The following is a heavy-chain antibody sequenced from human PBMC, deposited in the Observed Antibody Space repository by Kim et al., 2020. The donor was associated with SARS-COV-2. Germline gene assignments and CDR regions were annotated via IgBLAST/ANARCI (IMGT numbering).Heavy chain of an antibody. D-gene: IGHD5-18*01. J-gene: IGHJ4*02. V-gene: IGHV7-4-1*02. CDR3: ARDMIHLGNGYQNFDY. Sequence: QGITGRFVFSLDTSVSTAYLQISSLKAEDTAVYYCARDMIHLGNGYQNFDYWGQGTLVTVSS.